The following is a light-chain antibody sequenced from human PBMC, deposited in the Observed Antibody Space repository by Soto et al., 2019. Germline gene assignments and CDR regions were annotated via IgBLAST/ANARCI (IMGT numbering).Light chain of an antibody. CDR3: QQYYSYPRGT. CDR2: AAS. Sequence: AIRMTQSPSSFSASTGDRVTITCRASQGISSYLAWYQQKPGKAPKLLIYAASTLQSGVPSRFSGSGSGIDFTLTISCLQSEDFATYYCQQYYSYPRGTFGQGTKVDIK. J-gene: IGKJ1*01. V-gene: IGKV1-8*01. CDR1: QGISSY.